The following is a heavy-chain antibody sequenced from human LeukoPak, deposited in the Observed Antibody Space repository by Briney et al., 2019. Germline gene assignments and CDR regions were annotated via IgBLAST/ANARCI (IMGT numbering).Heavy chain of an antibody. CDR1: GGTFSSYA. J-gene: IGHJ4*02. V-gene: IGHV1-69*05. CDR3: ARVRGSGINFDS. D-gene: IGHD3-10*01. Sequence: SVKVSCKASGGTFSSYASSWVRQAPGQGLEWMGRIIPIFGTANYAQKFQGRVTITTDESTSTAYMELSSLRSEDTAVYYCARVRGSGINFDSWGQGTLVTVSS. CDR2: IIPIFGTA.